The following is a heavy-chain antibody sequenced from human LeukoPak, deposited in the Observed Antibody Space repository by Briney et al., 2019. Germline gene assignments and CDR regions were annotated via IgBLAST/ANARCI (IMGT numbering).Heavy chain of an antibody. D-gene: IGHD1/OR15-1a*01. CDR3: AKDGLKTTACYNWFDP. Sequence: PSETLSLTCTVSGGSISSYYWSWIRQPAGKGLEWIGRIYTSGSTNYNPSLKSRVTMSVDTSKNQFSLKLSSVTAADTAVYYCAKDGLKTTACYNWFDPWGQGTL. V-gene: IGHV4-4*07. J-gene: IGHJ5*01. CDR1: GGSISSYY. CDR2: IYTSGST.